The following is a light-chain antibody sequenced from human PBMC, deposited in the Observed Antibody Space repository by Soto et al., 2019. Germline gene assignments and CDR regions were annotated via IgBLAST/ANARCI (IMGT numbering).Light chain of an antibody. Sequence: SVLTQPPPPSGSPGQSVTISCPGTRIDVGGYNFVSWFQQHPGKVPKLIMYEVSKRPSGVPDRFSGSKSGNTASLTVSGLQADDEADYYCSSYAATVYVFGTGTKVTVL. CDR2: EVS. J-gene: IGLJ1*01. V-gene: IGLV2-8*01. CDR1: RIDVGGYNF. CDR3: SSYAATVYV.